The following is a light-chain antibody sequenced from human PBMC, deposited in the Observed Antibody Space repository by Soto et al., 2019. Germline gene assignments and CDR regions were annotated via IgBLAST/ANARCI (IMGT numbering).Light chain of an antibody. CDR3: LSYTTSTTYV. V-gene: IGLV2-14*03. Sequence: QSALTQPASVSGSPGQSITISCTGTSSDVGAYNHVSWFQHHPGKAPKLMIYDVSNRPSGVSNRFSGSKSGNTASLTISGLQAEDEADYCCLSYTTSTTYVFGTGTKVTVL. J-gene: IGLJ1*01. CDR2: DVS. CDR1: SSDVGAYNH.